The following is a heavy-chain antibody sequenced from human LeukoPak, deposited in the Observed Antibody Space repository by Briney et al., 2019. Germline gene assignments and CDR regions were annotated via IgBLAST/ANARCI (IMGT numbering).Heavy chain of an antibody. V-gene: IGHV4-31*03. CDR3: MTTMGATNHYFDS. J-gene: IGHJ4*02. Sequence: SETLSLTCTVSGASISSGGYSWTWIRQRPGKGLEWIGYMYKSGRTYYTPSLKSRATISADTSKNQFSLRLSSVTAADTAVYYCMTTMGATNHYFDSWGQGTLVTVSS. CDR2: MYKSGRT. CDR1: GASISSGGYS. D-gene: IGHD1-26*01.